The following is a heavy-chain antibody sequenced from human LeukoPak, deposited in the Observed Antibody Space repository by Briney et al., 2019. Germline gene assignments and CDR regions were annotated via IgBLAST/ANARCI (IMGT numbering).Heavy chain of an antibody. CDR3: ARSVLWFGELTS. Sequence: SETLSFTCTVSGYSMSSGYYWGWIRQPAGKGLEWIGSIYHSGSTYYNPSLKSRVTISVDTSKNQFSLKLSSVTAADTAVYYCARSVLWFGELTSWGQGTLVTVSS. CDR1: GYSMSSGYY. CDR2: IYHSGST. J-gene: IGHJ5*02. D-gene: IGHD3-10*01. V-gene: IGHV4-38-2*02.